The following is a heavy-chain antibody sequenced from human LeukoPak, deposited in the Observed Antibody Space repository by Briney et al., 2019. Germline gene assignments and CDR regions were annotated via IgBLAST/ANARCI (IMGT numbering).Heavy chain of an antibody. V-gene: IGHV4-59*01. CDR2: IFYSGST. J-gene: IGHJ4*02. CDR1: GGSISNYY. D-gene: IGHD6-6*01. CDR3: AKGTGYTSSSGSVLDY. Sequence: SETLSLTCTVSGGSISNYYWSWIRQPPGKGLEWIGYIFYSGSTNYNPSLKSRVTMSLDTSKSHFSLKLSSVTAADTAVYYCAKGTGYTSSSGSVLDYWGQGTLVTVSS.